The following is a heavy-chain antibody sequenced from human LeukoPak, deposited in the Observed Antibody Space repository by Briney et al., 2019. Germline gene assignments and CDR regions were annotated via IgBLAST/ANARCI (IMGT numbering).Heavy chain of an antibody. Sequence: ASVKVSCKASGYTFIAYYMHWIRQAPGQGFQWMGWINPNSGGTHHAQKFQGRVTMTRDASISTVYMELSRVRSDDTAVYYCARGNYVPSSADYWGQGTLVTVSS. CDR3: ARGNYVPSSADY. CDR1: GYTFIAYY. J-gene: IGHJ4*02. D-gene: IGHD3-16*01. V-gene: IGHV1-2*02. CDR2: INPNSGGT.